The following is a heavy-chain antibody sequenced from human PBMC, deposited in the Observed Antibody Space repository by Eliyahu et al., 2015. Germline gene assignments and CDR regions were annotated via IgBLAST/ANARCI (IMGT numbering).Heavy chain of an antibody. D-gene: IGHD4-23*01. CDR2: VXYSGNA. CDR3: ARTGPGGNYYFDY. CDR1: GYXXSSSNW. J-gene: IGHJ4*02. V-gene: IGHV4-28*01. Sequence: QVQLQESGPGLVKPSDTLSXTXXVXGYXXSSSNWWGWIRQPPGKGLEWIGYVXYSGNAYYNPXLKSRLTMSVDTSKNQFSLNLTSVTAVDTAVYYCARTGPGGNYYFDYWGQGTLVTVSS.